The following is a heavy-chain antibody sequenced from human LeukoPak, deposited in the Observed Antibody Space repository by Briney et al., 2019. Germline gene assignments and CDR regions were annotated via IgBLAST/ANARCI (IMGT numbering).Heavy chain of an antibody. CDR1: GGSISSGGYS. CDR2: IYHSGST. Sequence: SQTLSLTCAVSGGSISSGGYSWSWIRQPPGKGLDWIGYIYHSGSTYYNPSLKSRVTISVDRSKNQFSLKLSSVTAADTAVYYCARGSSYYDSSGYYYRSGGPSPNYYYYGMDVWDQGTTVTVSS. J-gene: IGHJ6*02. V-gene: IGHV4-30-2*01. D-gene: IGHD3-22*01. CDR3: ARGSSYYDSSGYYYRSGGPSPNYYYYGMDV.